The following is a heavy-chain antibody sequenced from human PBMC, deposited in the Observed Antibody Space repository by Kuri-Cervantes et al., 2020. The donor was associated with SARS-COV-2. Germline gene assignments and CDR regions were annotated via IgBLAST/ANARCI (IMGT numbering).Heavy chain of an antibody. V-gene: IGHV3-21*01. J-gene: IGHJ2*01. CDR3: ARDGGYCTLTTCYSYWYFDL. CDR2: ITSDSRYI. D-gene: IGHD2-2*01. Sequence: GESLKISCAASGFSFSSYGMCWVRQAPGKGLEWVASITSDSRYIYYAGSVKGRFTISRDNAKNSLHLEMNSLRAEDTAVYYCARDGGYCTLTTCYSYWYFDLWGRGTLVTVSS. CDR1: GFSFSSYG.